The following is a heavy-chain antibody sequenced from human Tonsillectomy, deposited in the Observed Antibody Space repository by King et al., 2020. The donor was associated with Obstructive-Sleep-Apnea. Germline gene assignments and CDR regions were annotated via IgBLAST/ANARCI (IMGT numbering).Heavy chain of an antibody. J-gene: IGHJ6*02. CDR1: GFTFRSYA. CDR3: ARGDECSSTSCYYYYYYGMDV. Sequence: QLVQSGGGVVQPGRSLRLSCAASGFTFRSYAMHWGRQAPGKGLGWVAVISYDGSNKYYADSVKGRLTISRDNSKNTLYLQMNSLRAEDTAGDYCARGDECSSTSCYYYYYYGMDVWGQGTTVTVSS. D-gene: IGHD2-2*01. V-gene: IGHV3-30-3*01. CDR2: ISYDGSNK.